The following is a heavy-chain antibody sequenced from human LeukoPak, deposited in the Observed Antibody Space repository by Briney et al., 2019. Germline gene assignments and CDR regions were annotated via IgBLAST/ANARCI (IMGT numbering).Heavy chain of an antibody. CDR1: GDSVSSNSAS. CDR3: ARISSSSGLFDY. V-gene: IGHV6-1*01. Sequence: SQTLSLTCDISGDSVSSNSASWNWLRQSPSSGLEWLGRTYYRSKWYNDYAVSVKSRITINPDTSKNQFSLQLKSVTPEDTAVYYCARISSSSGLFDYWGQGTLVTVSS. D-gene: IGHD6-6*01. CDR2: TYYRSKWYN. J-gene: IGHJ4*02.